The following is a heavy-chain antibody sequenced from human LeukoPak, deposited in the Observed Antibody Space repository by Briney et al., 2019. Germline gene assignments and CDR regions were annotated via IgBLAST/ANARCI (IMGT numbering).Heavy chain of an antibody. J-gene: IGHJ5*02. CDR3: ARSDWFDP. Sequence: GGSLRLSCAASGFTLSSYSMNWVRQAPGKGLEWVSYISSSSNSRYNADSVKGRFTIFRDNAKNSLYLQMNSLRDDDTAVYYCARSDWFDPWGQGTLVTVSS. CDR2: ISSSSNSR. V-gene: IGHV3-48*02. CDR1: GFTLSSYS.